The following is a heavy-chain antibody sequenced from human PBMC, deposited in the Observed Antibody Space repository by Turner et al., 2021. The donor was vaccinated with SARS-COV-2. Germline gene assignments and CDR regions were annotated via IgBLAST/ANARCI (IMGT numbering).Heavy chain of an antibody. CDR1: GFTFSSYS. J-gene: IGHJ5*02. CDR2: ISSSSSYI. CDR3: ARDCSTTTCEA. D-gene: IGHD2-2*01. Sequence: EVQLVESGGGLVKPGGSLRLSCAASGFTFSSYSMNWVRQAPGKGLEWGASISSSSSYIYYADSVKGRFTISRDNAKNSLYLQKNSLRAEDTAVYYGARDCSTTTCEAWGQGTLVTVSS. V-gene: IGHV3-21*01.